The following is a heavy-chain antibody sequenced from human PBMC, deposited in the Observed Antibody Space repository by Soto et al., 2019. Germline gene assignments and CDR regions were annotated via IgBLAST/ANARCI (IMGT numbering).Heavy chain of an antibody. J-gene: IGHJ4*01. CDR2: ISAFNGKT. Sequence: QIQLVQSGAEVKKPGASVKVSCKAAGYTCNIYGINWVRQAPAQGLEWMGGISAFNGKTNYAQNVQSRVTMTTNTSTSTAYVELRSLRSDDTAVYYCARDRVSNSSGFCPFDYWGDGTLVTVSS. CDR1: GYTCNIYG. D-gene: IGHD3-22*01. V-gene: IGHV1-18*01. CDR3: ARDRVSNSSGFCPFDY.